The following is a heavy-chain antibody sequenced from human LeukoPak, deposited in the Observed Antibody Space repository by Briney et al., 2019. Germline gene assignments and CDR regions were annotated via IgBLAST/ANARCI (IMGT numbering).Heavy chain of an antibody. CDR1: GFTFSSHA. J-gene: IGHJ4*02. V-gene: IGHV3-23*01. D-gene: IGHD6-19*01. Sequence: GGSLRLSCAASGFTFSSHAMSWVRQAPGKGLEWVSAISGSGGSTYYADSVKGRFTISRDNSKNTLYLQMNSLRAEDTAVYYCAKEDGYSSGWYVKGFDYWGQGTLVTVSS. CDR2: ISGSGGST. CDR3: AKEDGYSSGWYVKGFDY.